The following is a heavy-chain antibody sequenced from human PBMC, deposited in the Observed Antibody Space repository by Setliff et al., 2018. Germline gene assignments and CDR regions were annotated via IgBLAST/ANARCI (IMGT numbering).Heavy chain of an antibody. Sequence: PSETLSLTCNVSGASISGSAYYWGWIRQPPGKGLEWIGSVYSSGSPYYNPSLKSRVTISMDTSKNQFSLKVNSLTAADTAVYYCARGGYSRGPPVYYFDYWGQGTLVTVS. CDR2: VYSSGSP. V-gene: IGHV4-39*07. CDR1: GASISGSAYY. CDR3: ARGGYSRGPPVYYFDY. D-gene: IGHD5-12*01. J-gene: IGHJ4*02.